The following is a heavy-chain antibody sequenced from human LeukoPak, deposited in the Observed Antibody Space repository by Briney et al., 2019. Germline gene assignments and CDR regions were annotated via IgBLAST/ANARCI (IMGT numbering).Heavy chain of an antibody. V-gene: IGHV4-61*01. CDR1: GGSVSSGTYY. Sequence: SETLSLTCTVSGGSVSSGTYYWSWIRQPPGKGLEWIGYIYYSGSTNYNPSLKSRVTISVDTSKNQFSLKLNSVTAADTAVYYCARDRVRGNSNPFFDYWGQGTLVAVSS. D-gene: IGHD4-11*01. CDR2: IYYSGST. J-gene: IGHJ4*02. CDR3: ARDRVRGNSNPFFDY.